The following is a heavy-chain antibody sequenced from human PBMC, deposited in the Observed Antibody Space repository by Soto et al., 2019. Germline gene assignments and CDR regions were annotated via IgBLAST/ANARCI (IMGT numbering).Heavy chain of an antibody. Sequence: QVQVVQSGAEVKKPGSSVKVSCKARGPSGSYVISWVRQAPGHGLEWMGGIIPIFGKTNYAQKFQGRVTITADESTRTVYLAMSSLKPEDTAVYFCARHPSGAAAGHYWGQGTLVTVS. CDR2: IIPIFGKT. J-gene: IGHJ4*02. CDR1: GPSGSYV. D-gene: IGHD5-12*01. CDR3: ARHPSGAAAGHY. V-gene: IGHV1-69*01.